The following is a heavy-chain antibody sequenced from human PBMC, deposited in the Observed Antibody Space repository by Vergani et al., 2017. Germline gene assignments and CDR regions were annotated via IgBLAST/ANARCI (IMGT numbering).Heavy chain of an antibody. CDR1: GYTFTSYG. V-gene: IGHV1-18*04. Sequence: QVQLVQSGAEVKKPGASVKVSCKASGYTFTSYGISWVRQAPGQGLEWMGWISAYNGNTNYAQKLQGRVTMTTDTSTSTAYMELRSLRSDDTAVYYCARDRLWFGELPPGGYGMDVWGQGTTVTVSS. D-gene: IGHD3-10*01. J-gene: IGHJ6*02. CDR2: ISAYNGNT. CDR3: ARDRLWFGELPPGGYGMDV.